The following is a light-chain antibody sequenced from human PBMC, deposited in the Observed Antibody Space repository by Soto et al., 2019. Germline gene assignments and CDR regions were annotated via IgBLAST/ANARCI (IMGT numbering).Light chain of an antibody. V-gene: IGKV3-20*01. CDR2: GAS. J-gene: IGKJ5*01. Sequence: EIVLTQSPGTLSLSPGERATLSCRASQSVSSSYLAWYQQKPGQAPRLLIYGASSRATGIPDRFSGSGSGTDFTLTISRLEPEDFAEYYCQQYGSSPPSTVGQETRLEIK. CDR1: QSVSSSY. CDR3: QQYGSSPPST.